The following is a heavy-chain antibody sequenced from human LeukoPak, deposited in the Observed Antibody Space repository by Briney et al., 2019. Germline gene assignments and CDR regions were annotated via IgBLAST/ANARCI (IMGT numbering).Heavy chain of an antibody. CDR1: GFTFSSYE. CDR2: ISSSGSTI. CDR3: PRNTNYYGSGSYLV. J-gene: IGHJ6*04. Sequence: GGSLRLSCAASGFTFSSYEMNWVRQAPGKGLEWVSYISSSGSTIYYADSVKGRFTISRDNAKNSLYLQMNSLRAEDTAVYYCPRNTNYYGSGSYLVWGKGTTVTVSS. D-gene: IGHD3-10*01. V-gene: IGHV3-48*03.